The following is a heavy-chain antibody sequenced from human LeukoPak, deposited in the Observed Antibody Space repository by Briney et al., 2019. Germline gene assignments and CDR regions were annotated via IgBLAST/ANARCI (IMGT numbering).Heavy chain of an antibody. J-gene: IGHJ4*02. CDR2: IRSNGENT. CDR1: GFAFSSFA. Sequence: GGSLRLSCSASGFAFSSFAMHWVRQAPGKGLEYVSVIRSNGENTDYADSVKGRFTISRDNSKNALYPQMSSLRPGDTAVYYCVKVRVGGGWYGYYYEYWGQGTLVTVSS. V-gene: IGHV3-64D*06. CDR3: VKVRVGGGWYGYYYEY. D-gene: IGHD6-19*01.